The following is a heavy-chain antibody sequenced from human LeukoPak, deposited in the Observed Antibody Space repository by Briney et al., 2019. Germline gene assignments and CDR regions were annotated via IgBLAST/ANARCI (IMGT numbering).Heavy chain of an antibody. D-gene: IGHD3-3*01. CDR2: ISYDGSNK. CDR3: APGTIRSRFDY. Sequence: GGSLRLSCAASGFTFSSYGMHWVRQAPGKGLEWVAVISYDGSNKYYADSVKGRFTISRDNSKNTLYLQMNSLRAEDTAVYYCAPGTIRSRFDYWGQGTLVTVSS. V-gene: IGHV3-30*03. CDR1: GFTFSSYG. J-gene: IGHJ4*02.